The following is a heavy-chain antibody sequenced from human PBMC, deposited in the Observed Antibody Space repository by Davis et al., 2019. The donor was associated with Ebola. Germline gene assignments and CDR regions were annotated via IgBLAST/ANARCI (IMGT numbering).Heavy chain of an antibody. CDR1: GFTFSSYG. D-gene: IGHD3-22*01. CDR2: ISYDGSNK. V-gene: IGHV3-30*18. J-gene: IGHJ4*02. Sequence: GESLKISCAASGFTFSSYGMHWVRQAPGKGLEWVAVISYDGSNKYYADSVKGRFTISRDNSKNTLYLQMNSLRAEDTAVYYCAKDLDSSGLWDYWGQGTLVTVSS. CDR3: AKDLDSSGLWDY.